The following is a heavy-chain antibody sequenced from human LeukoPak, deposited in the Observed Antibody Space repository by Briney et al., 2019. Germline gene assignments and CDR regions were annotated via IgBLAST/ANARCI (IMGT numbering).Heavy chain of an antibody. V-gene: IGHV4-34*01. J-gene: IGHJ4*01. CDR2: INHSGST. CDR3: TRGKPETVFDS. Sequence: SETLSLTCSVYGGSFSGYCWSWIRQPPGKGLEWIGEINHSGSTNYNPSLKTRVAISLDRSKDQFSLKLTSVTAADTAVYYCTRGKPETVFDSWGRGTLVTVSS. CDR1: GGSFSGYC.